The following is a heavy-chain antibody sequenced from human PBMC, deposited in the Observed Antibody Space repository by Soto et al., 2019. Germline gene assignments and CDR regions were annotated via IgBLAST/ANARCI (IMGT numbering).Heavy chain of an antibody. D-gene: IGHD2-15*01. CDR2: IIDGVTT. J-gene: IGHJ4*02. CDR3: ARGVVEFDS. Sequence: SETLSLTCAAYGGSFSNYYWSWIRQPPGKGLEWIGEIIDGVTTNYNPSLKRRVTISVDTSNNQFSLRLTSVTAADTAVYYCARGVVEFDSWGQGTLVTVSS. V-gene: IGHV4-34*01. CDR1: GGSFSNYY.